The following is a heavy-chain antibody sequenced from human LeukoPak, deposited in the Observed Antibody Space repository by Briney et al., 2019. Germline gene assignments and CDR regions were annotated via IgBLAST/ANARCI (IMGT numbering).Heavy chain of an antibody. Sequence: SETLSLTCTVSGVSISTNSFYWGWIRQPPGKGLEWIGEINHSGSTNYNPSLKSRVTISVDTSKNQFSLKLSSVTAADTAVYYCARVEVHGSYYGWFDPWGQGTLVTVSS. J-gene: IGHJ5*02. CDR2: INHSGST. CDR3: ARVEVHGSYYGWFDP. D-gene: IGHD1-26*01. V-gene: IGHV4-39*07. CDR1: GVSISTNSFY.